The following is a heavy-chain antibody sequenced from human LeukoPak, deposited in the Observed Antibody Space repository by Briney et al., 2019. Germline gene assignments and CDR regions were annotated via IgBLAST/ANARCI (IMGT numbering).Heavy chain of an antibody. V-gene: IGHV3-23*01. J-gene: IGHJ4*02. CDR3: AKDVSVGATWYDY. D-gene: IGHD1-26*01. Sequence: SGGSLRLSCAASGFTFSSYAMSWVRQAPGKGLEWVSAISGSGGSTYYADSVKGRFTISRDNSKNTLYLQMNSLRAEDTAVHYCAKDVSVGATWYDYWGQGTLVTVSS. CDR2: ISGSGGST. CDR1: GFTFSSYA.